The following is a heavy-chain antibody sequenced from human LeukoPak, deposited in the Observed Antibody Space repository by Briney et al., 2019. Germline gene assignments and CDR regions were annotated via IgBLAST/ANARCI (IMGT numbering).Heavy chain of an antibody. Sequence: TGGSLRLSCAASGFTFSSYSMNWVRQAPGKGLEWVSYISGGSSFTYYVDSVKGRFTISRDNAKNSLYLQMNSLRAEDTAVYYCVRDHSGWSLDPWGQGTLVTVSS. V-gene: IGHV3-21*01. D-gene: IGHD6-19*01. J-gene: IGHJ5*02. CDR3: VRDHSGWSLDP. CDR1: GFTFSSYS. CDR2: ISGGSSFT.